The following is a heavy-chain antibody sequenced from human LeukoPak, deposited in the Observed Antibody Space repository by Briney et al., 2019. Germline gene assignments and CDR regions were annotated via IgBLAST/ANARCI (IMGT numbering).Heavy chain of an antibody. CDR3: ARDGVGRYSVDS. D-gene: IGHD2-8*01. J-gene: IGHJ4*02. Sequence: GGTLRLFCAASGLTLRSYEMNWVRQAPGKGLEGGSYISSSGSTIYYADPVTGRCAISRDSATASLYMPMNCMRAGGTAVYYCARDGVGRYSVDSWGEGALVTVSS. V-gene: IGHV3-48*03. CDR1: GLTLRSYE. CDR2: ISSSGSTI.